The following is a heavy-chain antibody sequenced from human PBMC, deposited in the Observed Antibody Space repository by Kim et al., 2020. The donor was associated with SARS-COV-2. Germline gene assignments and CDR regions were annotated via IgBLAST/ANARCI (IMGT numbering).Heavy chain of an antibody. CDR3: ARDGTTVVTQYYFDY. CDR1: GYIFTSYA. D-gene: IGHD4-17*01. CDR2: INTNTGNP. V-gene: IGHV7-4-1*02. Sequence: ASVKVSCKASGYIFTSYARNWVRQAPGQGLEWMGWINTNTGNPTYAQGFTGRFVFSLDTSVSTAYLQISSLKAEDTAVYYCARDGTTVVTQYYFDYWGQGTLVTVSS. J-gene: IGHJ4*02.